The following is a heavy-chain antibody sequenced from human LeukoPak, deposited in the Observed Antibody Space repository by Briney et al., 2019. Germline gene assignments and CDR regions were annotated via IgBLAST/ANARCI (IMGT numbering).Heavy chain of an antibody. CDR1: GGSFSGYY. CDR3: ARDSSSLWFDP. V-gene: IGHV4-34*01. D-gene: IGHD3-16*02. Sequence: SETLSLTCAVYGGSFSGYYWSWIRQPPGKGLEWIGEINHSGSTNYNPSLKSRVTISVDTSKNQFSLKLSSVTAADTAVYYCARDSSSLWFDPWGQGTLVTVSS. J-gene: IGHJ5*02. CDR2: INHSGST.